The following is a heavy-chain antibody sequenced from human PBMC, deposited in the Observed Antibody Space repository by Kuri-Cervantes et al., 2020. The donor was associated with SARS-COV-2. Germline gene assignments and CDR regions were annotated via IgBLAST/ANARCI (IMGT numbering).Heavy chain of an antibody. CDR2: IYYSGST. D-gene: IGHD6-19*01. J-gene: IGHJ4*02. CDR1: GGSISSSSYY. Sequence: GSLRLSCTVSGGSISSSSYYWGWIRQPPGKGLEWIGSIYYSGSTYYNPSLKSRVTISVDTSKNQFSLKLSSVTAADTAVYYCARQGGAVAGHFDYWGQGTLVTVSS. V-gene: IGHV4-39*01. CDR3: ARQGGAVAGHFDY.